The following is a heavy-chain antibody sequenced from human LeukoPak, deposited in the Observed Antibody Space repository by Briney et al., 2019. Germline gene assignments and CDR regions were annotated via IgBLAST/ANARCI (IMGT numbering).Heavy chain of an antibody. CDR1: GFTFNSYS. V-gene: IGHV3-21*01. J-gene: IGHJ4*02. Sequence: PGGSLRLSCAASGFTFNSYSMNWVRQAPGKGLEWVSSISSSSNYIYYADSMKGRFTISRDNAKNSLYLQMNSLRAEDTAVYYCARDVGYCSGGSCYTYYFDYWGQGTLVTVSS. CDR3: ARDVGYCSGGSCYTYYFDY. D-gene: IGHD2-15*01. CDR2: ISSSSNYI.